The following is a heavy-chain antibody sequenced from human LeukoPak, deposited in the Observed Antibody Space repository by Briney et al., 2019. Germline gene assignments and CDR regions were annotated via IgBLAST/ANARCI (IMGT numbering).Heavy chain of an antibody. D-gene: IGHD3-3*01. CDR2: ISGSGGST. J-gene: IGHJ4*02. V-gene: IGHV3-23*01. CDR1: GFTFSSYA. Sequence: GGSLRLSCAASGFTFSSYAMSWVRQAPGKGLEWVSAISGSGGSTYYADSVKGRFTISRDNSKNTLYLQMNSLRAEDTAVYYCVKYGPRGKYYDFWSGYENFDYWGQGTLVTVSS. CDR3: VKYGPRGKYYDFWSGYENFDY.